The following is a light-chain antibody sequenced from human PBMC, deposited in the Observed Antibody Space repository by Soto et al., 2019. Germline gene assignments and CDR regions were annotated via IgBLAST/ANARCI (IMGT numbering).Light chain of an antibody. CDR1: GSNVGSGY. Sequence: QAVVTQPPSVSAAAGQKVTISCSGSGSNVGSGYVSWYQQSPGTAPKLLIYDNKVRPSGIPARFSGSKSGTSATLAITGLQTGDEADYYCATWDSSLHALLIGGGTQLTVL. J-gene: IGLJ2*01. CDR3: ATWDSSLHALL. V-gene: IGLV1-51*01. CDR2: DNK.